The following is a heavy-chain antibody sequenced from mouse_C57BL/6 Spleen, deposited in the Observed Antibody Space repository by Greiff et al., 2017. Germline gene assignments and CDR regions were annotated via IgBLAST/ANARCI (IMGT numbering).Heavy chain of an antibody. J-gene: IGHJ4*01. CDR1: GYTFTSYW. V-gene: IGHV1-55*01. CDR2: IYPGSGST. Sequence: QVQLQQPGAELVKPGASVKMSCKASGYTFTSYWITWVKQRPGQGLEWIGDIYPGSGSTNYNEKFKSKATLTVDTSSSTAYMQLSSLTSEDSAVYYCARALRQIGYAMDYWGQGTSVTVSS. D-gene: IGHD2-4*01. CDR3: ARALRQIGYAMDY.